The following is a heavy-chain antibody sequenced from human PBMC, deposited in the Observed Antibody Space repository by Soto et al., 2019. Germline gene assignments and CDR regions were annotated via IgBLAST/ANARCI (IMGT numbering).Heavy chain of an antibody. Sequence: PGWSLRLSCAASGFTFSIYAMSWVRQAPGKGLEWVSAISGSGGSTYYADSVKGRFTISRDNSKNTLYLQMNSLRAEDTAVYYCDNDVTDIVGGTAATFFDYCGQGTRVTVSS. CDR1: GFTFSIYA. J-gene: IGHJ4*02. V-gene: IGHV3-23*01. CDR3: DNDVTDIVGGTAATFFDY. D-gene: IGHD2-2*01. CDR2: ISGSGGST.